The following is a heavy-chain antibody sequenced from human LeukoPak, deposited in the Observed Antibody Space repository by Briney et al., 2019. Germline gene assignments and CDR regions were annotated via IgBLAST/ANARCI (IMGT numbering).Heavy chain of an antibody. CDR2: ISGSGGST. CDR3: AKATAMVRGVINY. CDR1: GFTFSSYA. J-gene: IGHJ4*02. V-gene: IGHV3-23*01. Sequence: GGSLRLSCAASGFTFSSYAMSWVRQAPGKGLEWVSDISGSGGSTYYADSVKDRFTISRDNSKNTLYLQMNSLRAEDTAVYYCAKATAMVRGVINYWGQGTLVTVSS. D-gene: IGHD3-10*01.